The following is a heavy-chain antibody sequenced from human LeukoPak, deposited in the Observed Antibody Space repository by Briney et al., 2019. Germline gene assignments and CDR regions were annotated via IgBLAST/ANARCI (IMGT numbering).Heavy chain of an antibody. V-gene: IGHV4-34*01. CDR2: INHSGST. D-gene: IGHD5-18*01. CDR3: AGHVDTAMAFDY. CDR1: GGSFSGYY. Sequence: SETLSLTCAVYGGSFSGYYWSWIRQPPGKGLEWIGEINHSGSTNYNPSLKSRVTISVDTSKNQFSLKLSSVTAADTAVYYCAGHVDTAMAFDYWGQGTLVTVSS. J-gene: IGHJ4*02.